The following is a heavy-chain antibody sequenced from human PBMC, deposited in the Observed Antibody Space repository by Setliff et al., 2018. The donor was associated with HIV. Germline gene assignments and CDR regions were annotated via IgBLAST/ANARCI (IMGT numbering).Heavy chain of an antibody. D-gene: IGHD4-17*01. V-gene: IGHV1-2*02. CDR3: ARNYGADSNYFDY. CDR2: INPLSDAT. CDR1: GYTFTRYG. Sequence: ASVKVSCKASGYTFTRYGISWVRQAPGQGLEWMGWINPLSDATKFSHKFQGRVTMTRDTSISTAYMELGGLRSDDTAVYYCARNYGADSNYFDYWGQGNLVTVSS. J-gene: IGHJ4*02.